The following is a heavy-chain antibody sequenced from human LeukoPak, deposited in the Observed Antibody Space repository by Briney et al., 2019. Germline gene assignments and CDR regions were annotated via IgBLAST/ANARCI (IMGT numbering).Heavy chain of an antibody. J-gene: IGHJ4*02. D-gene: IGHD2-15*01. CDR3: AKDVGDYFDY. V-gene: IGHV3-23*01. Sequence: GGSLRLSCAASGFTFISYAMSWVRQAPGKGLEWVSAISGSGGSTYYADSVKGRFTISRDNSKNMLYLQMNSLRAEDTAVYYCAKDVGDYFDYWGQGTLVTVSS. CDR2: ISGSGGST. CDR1: GFTFISYA.